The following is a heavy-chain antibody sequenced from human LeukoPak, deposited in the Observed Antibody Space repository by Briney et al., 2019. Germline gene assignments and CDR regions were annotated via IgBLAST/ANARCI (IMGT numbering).Heavy chain of an antibody. D-gene: IGHD3-10*01. Sequence: SETLSLTCAVYGGSFSGYYWSWIRQPPGKGLEWIGEINHSGSTNYNPSLKSRVTISVDTSKNQFSLKLSSVTAADTAVYYCARVKGSGSYFNWFDPWGQGTLVTVSS. J-gene: IGHJ5*02. CDR3: ARVKGSGSYFNWFDP. CDR1: GGSFSGYY. CDR2: INHSGST. V-gene: IGHV4-34*01.